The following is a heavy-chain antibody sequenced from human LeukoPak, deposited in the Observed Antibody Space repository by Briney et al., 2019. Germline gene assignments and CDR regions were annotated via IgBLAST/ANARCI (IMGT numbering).Heavy chain of an antibody. J-gene: IGHJ4*02. CDR1: GFTFSSYC. D-gene: IGHD4/OR15-4a*01. V-gene: IGHV3-7*01. Sequence: GGSLRLSCAASGFTFSSYCMTWVRQAPGKGLEWVASIKQDGNEKYYVDSVKGRFTISRDNARNSLYLQMSSLRADDTAVYDCARYGAFRIYDYWGQGTLVTVSS. CDR3: ARYGAFRIYDY. CDR2: IKQDGNEK.